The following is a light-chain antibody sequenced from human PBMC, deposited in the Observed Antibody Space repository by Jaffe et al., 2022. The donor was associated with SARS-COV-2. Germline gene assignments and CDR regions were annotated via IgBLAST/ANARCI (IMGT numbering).Light chain of an antibody. CDR3: CSFAGTYSFWV. CDR1: GSDIGGYEF. Sequence: QSALTQPRSVSGSPGQSVTISCTGTGSDIGGYEFVSWHQQHPGKAPKLVIYDVSKRPSGVPDRFSGSKSGNTASLTISGLQAEDEADYYCCSFAGTYSFWVFGGGTKLTVL. CDR2: DVS. J-gene: IGLJ3*02. V-gene: IGLV2-11*01.